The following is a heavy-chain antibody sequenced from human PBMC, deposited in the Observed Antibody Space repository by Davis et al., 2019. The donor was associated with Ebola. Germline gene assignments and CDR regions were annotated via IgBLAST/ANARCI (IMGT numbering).Heavy chain of an antibody. J-gene: IGHJ4*02. CDR3: ARSPLKAGRYFDY. V-gene: IGHV6-1*01. Sequence: MPSETLSLTCATSGDSVSSNSAAWNWITPSPSRGLEWLGRTYYRSKWYNDYAVSVKSRITINPDTSKNQFSLQLNSVTPEDTAVYYCARSPLKAGRYFDYWGQGTLVTVSS. CDR1: GDSVSSNSAA. CDR2: TYYRSKWYN. D-gene: IGHD3-9*01.